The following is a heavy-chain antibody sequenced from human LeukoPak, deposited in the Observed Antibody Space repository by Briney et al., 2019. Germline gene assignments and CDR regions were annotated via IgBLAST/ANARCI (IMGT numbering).Heavy chain of an antibody. CDR3: ARGRAFGLQDPYYYYGMDV. Sequence: PGGSLRLSCAASGFTFSSYGMHWVRQAPGKGLEWVAVIWYDGSNKYYADSVKGRFTISRDNSKNTLYLQMNSLRAEDTAVYYCARGRAFGLQDPYYYYGMDVWGQGTTVTVSS. J-gene: IGHJ6*02. D-gene: IGHD3-10*01. CDR1: GFTFSSYG. CDR2: IWYDGSNK. V-gene: IGHV3-33*01.